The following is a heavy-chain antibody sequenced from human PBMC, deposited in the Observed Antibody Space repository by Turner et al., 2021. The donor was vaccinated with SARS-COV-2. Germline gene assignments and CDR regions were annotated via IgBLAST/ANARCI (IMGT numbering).Heavy chain of an antibody. Sequence: QVQLVQSGAEVKKPGASVKVSCKISGYTLPELSMYWVRQAPGKGLEWMGGFDPEDGETIYAQNVQGRVTMTEDTSTDTAYMELSSLRSEDTAVYFCATGYQLRVNWFDPWGQGTLVTVSS. CDR2: FDPEDGET. V-gene: IGHV1-24*01. CDR3: ATGYQLRVNWFDP. CDR1: GYTLPELS. D-gene: IGHD2-2*01. J-gene: IGHJ5*02.